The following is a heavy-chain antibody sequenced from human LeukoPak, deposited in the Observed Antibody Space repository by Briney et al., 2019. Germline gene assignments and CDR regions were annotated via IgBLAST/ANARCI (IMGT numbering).Heavy chain of an antibody. V-gene: IGHV3-48*01. J-gene: IGHJ4*02. Sequence: GGSLGLSCAASGFTFSSYSMNWVRQAPGKGLEWVSYISSSSSTIYYADSVKGRFTISRDNAKNSLYLQMNSLRAEDTAVYYCARVGYYYDADYWGQGTLVTVSS. D-gene: IGHD3-22*01. CDR1: GFTFSSYS. CDR2: ISSSSSTI. CDR3: ARVGYYYDADY.